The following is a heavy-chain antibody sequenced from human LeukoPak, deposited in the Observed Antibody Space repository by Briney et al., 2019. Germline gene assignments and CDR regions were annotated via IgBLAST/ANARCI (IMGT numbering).Heavy chain of an antibody. D-gene: IGHD3-10*01. J-gene: IGHJ4*02. CDR3: TTDEAYYGSGSRVGY. V-gene: IGHV3-15*01. CDR2: IKSKTDGGTT. CDR1: GFTFSNAW. Sequence: GGSLRLSCAASGFTFSNAWMSWVRQAPGKGLEWVGRIKSKTDGGTTDYAAPVKGRFTISRDDSKNTLYLQMNSLKTEDTAVYYCTTDEAYYGSGSRVGYWGQGTLVTVSS.